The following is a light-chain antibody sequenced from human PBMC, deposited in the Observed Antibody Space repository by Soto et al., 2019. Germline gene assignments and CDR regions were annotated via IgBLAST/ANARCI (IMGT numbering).Light chain of an antibody. CDR1: SSFVGGYAY. J-gene: IGLJ1*01. CDR3: CSYAGSYTFV. CDR2: DVS. Sequence: QSALTQPHSVSGSPGQSVTISCTGTSSFVGGYAYVSWYQQHPGKAPKVIISDVSKRPSGVPDRFSGSKSGNTASLTISGLQAEDEADYYCCSYAGSYTFVFGSGTKVTVL. V-gene: IGLV2-11*01.